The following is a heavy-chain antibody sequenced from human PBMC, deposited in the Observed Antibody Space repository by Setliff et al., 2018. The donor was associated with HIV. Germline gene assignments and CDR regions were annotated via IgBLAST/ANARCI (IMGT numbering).Heavy chain of an antibody. D-gene: IGHD3-9*01. J-gene: IGHJ5*02. CDR3: ARHEGYNDFLTGYFRYKWYDP. CDR2: IYPSGSA. V-gene: IGHV4-39*01. Sequence: PSETLSLTCTVSGDSISSTTYYWGWIRQPPGKGLEWIGSIYPSGSAFYNPSLKSPVTISVDTSNQQFSLKLSSVTAADTAVYYCARHEGYNDFLTGYFRYKWYDPWGQGTLVTVSS. CDR1: GDSISSTTYY.